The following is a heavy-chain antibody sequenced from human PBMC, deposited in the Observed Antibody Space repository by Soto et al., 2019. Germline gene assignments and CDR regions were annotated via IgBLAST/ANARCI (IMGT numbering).Heavy chain of an antibody. D-gene: IGHD2-15*01. CDR3: AKHSTSCSVGSCYSVFPSSGMDF. V-gene: IGHV4-39*01. J-gene: IGHJ6*02. CDR1: SDSISSSSYT. Sequence: PSETLSLTCTVSSDSISSSSYTWGWIRQPPGKGLEWIGSTYYSGSTYYNPSLKSRVTISVDTSKNQFSLKLSSVTAADTAVYYCAKHSTSCSVGSCYSVFPSSGMDFWGQGTTVPVSS. CDR2: TYYSGST.